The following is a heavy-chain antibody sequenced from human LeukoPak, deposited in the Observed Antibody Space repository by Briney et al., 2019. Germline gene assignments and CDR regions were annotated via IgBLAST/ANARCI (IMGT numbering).Heavy chain of an antibody. CDR2: INPNSGGT. V-gene: IGHV1-2*02. CDR3: ARSHLRTYGVACSDGRCWGSY. D-gene: IGHD2-15*01. J-gene: IGHJ4*02. Sequence: ASVKVSCKASGYTFTGYYMHWVRQAPGQGLEWMGWINPNSGGTNYAQKFQGRVTMTRDTSLSTSYMELSRLTSDDTAVYYCARSHLRTYGVACSDGRCWGSYWGQGTLVTVSS. CDR1: GYTFTGYY.